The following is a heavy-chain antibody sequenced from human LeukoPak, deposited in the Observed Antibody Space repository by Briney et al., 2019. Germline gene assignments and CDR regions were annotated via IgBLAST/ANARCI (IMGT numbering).Heavy chain of an antibody. CDR1: GYTFTGYY. V-gene: IGHV1-2*02. Sequence: GASVKVSCKASGYTFTGYYMHWVRQAPGQGLEWMGWINPNSGGTNYAQKFQGRVTMTRDTSISTAYMELSRLRSDDTAVYYCARDPLYSSSWYPFDCWGQGTLVTVSS. D-gene: IGHD6-13*01. CDR3: ARDPLYSSSWYPFDC. CDR2: INPNSGGT. J-gene: IGHJ4*02.